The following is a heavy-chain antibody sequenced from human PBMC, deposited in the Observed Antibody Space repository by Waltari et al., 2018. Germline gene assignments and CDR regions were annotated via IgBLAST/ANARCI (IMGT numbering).Heavy chain of an antibody. V-gene: IGHV1-2*06. J-gene: IGHJ6*02. CDR3: ARDQSMTNYYYGMDV. CDR2: IPANGGAA. CDR1: GYTFTGYY. Sequence: QVQLMQSGAEVKKPGASVKVSCKASGYTFTGYYIHWVRQTPGQGLEWMGRIPANGGAANCAQKFQGRVTMTRDTSASTVYMGLSRLTFDDTAVYYCARDQSMTNYYYGMDVWGQGTTVTVS.